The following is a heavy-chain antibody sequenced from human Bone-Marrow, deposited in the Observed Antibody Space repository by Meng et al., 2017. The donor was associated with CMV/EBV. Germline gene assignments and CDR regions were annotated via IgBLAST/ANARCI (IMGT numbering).Heavy chain of an antibody. CDR1: GFTFSSYS. CDR2: ISSSSSYI. CDR3: ARVLRIAARSGAFDY. J-gene: IGHJ4*02. Sequence: GESLKISCAASGFTFSSYSMNWVRQAPGKGLEWVSSISSSSSYIYYADSVKGRFTISRDNAKNSLYLQMNSLRAEDTAVYYCARVLRIAARSGAFDYWGQGTLVTGSS. D-gene: IGHD6-6*01. V-gene: IGHV3-21*01.